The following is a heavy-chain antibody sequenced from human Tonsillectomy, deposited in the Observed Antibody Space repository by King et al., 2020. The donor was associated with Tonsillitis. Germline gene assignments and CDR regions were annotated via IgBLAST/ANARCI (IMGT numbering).Heavy chain of an antibody. CDR3: ARDSRGTARGIVVVIGAFDI. V-gene: IGHV3-21*01. CDR2: ISSSSMYI. Sequence: VQLVQSGGGLVKPGGSLRLSCAASGFTFSSYSMNWVCQSPGRGLEWVSHISSSSMYIYYAESVKGRFTNSRDNAKKSLYLQMNSLRAEETCVYYCARDSRGTARGIVVVIGAFDIWGQGTMVTVSS. J-gene: IGHJ3*02. D-gene: IGHD3-22*01. CDR1: GFTFSSYS.